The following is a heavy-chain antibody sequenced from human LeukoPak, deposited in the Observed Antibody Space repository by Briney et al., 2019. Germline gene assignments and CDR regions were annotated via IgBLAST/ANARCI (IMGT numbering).Heavy chain of an antibody. Sequence: SETLSLTCTVSGGSISSYYWSWIRQPPGKGLEWIGYIYYSGGTNYNPSLKSRVTISVDTSKNQFSLKLSSVTAADTAVYYCARVGGYSSGPEPSFDYWGQGTLVTVSS. CDR3: ARVGGYSSGPEPSFDY. CDR2: IYYSGGT. D-gene: IGHD6-19*01. V-gene: IGHV4-59*01. J-gene: IGHJ4*02. CDR1: GGSISSYY.